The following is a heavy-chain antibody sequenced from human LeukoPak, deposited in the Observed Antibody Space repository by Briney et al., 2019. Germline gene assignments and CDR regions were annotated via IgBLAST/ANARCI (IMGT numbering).Heavy chain of an antibody. CDR1: GFIFSSYA. CDR2: ISDTGGST. J-gene: IGHJ6*02. CDR3: AKDRPLSWVHKAGGWFGELSVYGMDV. V-gene: IGHV3-23*01. Sequence: QPGGSLRLSCAASGFIFSSYAMSWVRQAPGKGLEWVSTISDTGGSTYHADSVKGRFTISRDNSKNTLYLQMNSLRADDTAVYYCAKDRPLSWVHKAGGWFGELSVYGMDVWGQGTTVTVSS. D-gene: IGHD3-10*01.